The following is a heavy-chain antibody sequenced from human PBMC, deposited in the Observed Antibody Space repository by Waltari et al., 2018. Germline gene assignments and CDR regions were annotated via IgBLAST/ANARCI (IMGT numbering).Heavy chain of an antibody. Sequence: EVQLVESGGGLVQPGGSLRLSCAASGFTVSNNYMTWVRQAPGEGLGWGAIVYSGGSTNYADSVKGRFTISRDSSRNTLYLQMNRLTVDDAAIYYCTRDTGDWGQGTLVTVSS. CDR3: TRDTGD. D-gene: IGHD7-27*01. CDR1: GFTVSNNY. V-gene: IGHV3-66*02. CDR2: VYSGGST. J-gene: IGHJ4*02.